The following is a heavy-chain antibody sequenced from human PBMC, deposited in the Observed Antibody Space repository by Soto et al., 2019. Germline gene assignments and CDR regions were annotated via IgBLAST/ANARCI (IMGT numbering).Heavy chain of an antibody. CDR3: ARHGRNYRVDWFDP. CDR2: IYYSGST. D-gene: IGHD2-15*01. CDR1: GGSVSSGSYY. Sequence: PSETLSLTCTVSGGSVSSGSYYWSWIRQPPGKGLEWIGYIYYSGSTNYNPSLKSRVTISVDTSKNQFSLKLSSVTAADTAIYFCARHGRNYRVDWFDPWGQGTLVTAPQ. V-gene: IGHV4-61*01. J-gene: IGHJ5*02.